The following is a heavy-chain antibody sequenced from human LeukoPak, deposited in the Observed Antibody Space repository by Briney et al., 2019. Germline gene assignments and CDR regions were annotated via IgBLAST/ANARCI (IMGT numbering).Heavy chain of an antibody. J-gene: IGHJ4*02. CDR1: GFTVSSNY. D-gene: IGHD3-9*01. Sequence: PGGSLRLSCAASGFTVSSNYMSWVRPAPGKGLEWVSVIYSGGSTYYADSVKGRFTISRDNSKNTLYLQMNSLRAEDTAVYYCARLILTGYLFDYWGQGTLVTVSS. CDR2: IYSGGST. CDR3: ARLILTGYLFDY. V-gene: IGHV3-53*01.